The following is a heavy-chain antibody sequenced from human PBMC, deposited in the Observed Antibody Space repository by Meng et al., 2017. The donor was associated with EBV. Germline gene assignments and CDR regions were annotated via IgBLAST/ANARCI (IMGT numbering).Heavy chain of an antibody. V-gene: IGHV1-18*01. CDR2: ISAYNGNT. CDR3: ARGLDYFDY. J-gene: IGHJ4*02. Sequence: QVQLGRAGAEVKKPGDSMKGACKASGHTFTSFGISWVRQAPGQGLEWMGWISAYNGNTNYAQKLQGRVTMTTDTSTSTAYMELRSLRSDDTAVYYCARGLDYFDYWGQGTLVTVSS. CDR1: GHTFTSFG.